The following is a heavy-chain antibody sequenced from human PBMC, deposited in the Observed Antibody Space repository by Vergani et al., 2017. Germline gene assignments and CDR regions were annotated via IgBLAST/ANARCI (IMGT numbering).Heavy chain of an antibody. CDR3: ARVGEPDYYYYGMDV. CDR1: GGSISSSSYY. J-gene: IGHJ6*02. CDR2: IYYGGST. Sequence: QLQLQESGPGLVKPSETLSLTCTVSGGSISSSSYYWGWIRQPPGKGLEWIGSIYYGGSTYYNPSLKSRVTISVDTSKNQFSLKLSSVTAADTAVYYCARVGEPDYYYYGMDVWGQGTTVTVSS. D-gene: IGHD1-14*01. V-gene: IGHV4-39*01.